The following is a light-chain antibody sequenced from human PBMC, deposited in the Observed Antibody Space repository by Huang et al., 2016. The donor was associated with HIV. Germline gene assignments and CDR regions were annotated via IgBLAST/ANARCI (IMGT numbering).Light chain of an antibody. CDR1: QDISNY. Sequence: AIRITQSPSSLSASTGDRVTITCRASQDISNYLAWYQQKPGEAPKLLIFAASTLQSGVPSRFSGGGSGTDFTLTINCLQSEDLATYFRQQYDTYPHTFGQGTRVEIK. J-gene: IGKJ5*01. CDR3: QQYDTYPHT. CDR2: AAS. V-gene: IGKV1-8*01.